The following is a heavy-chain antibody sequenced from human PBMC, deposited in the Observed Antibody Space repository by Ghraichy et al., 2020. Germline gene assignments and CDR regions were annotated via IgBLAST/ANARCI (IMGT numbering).Heavy chain of an antibody. V-gene: IGHV4-4*02. J-gene: IGHJ4*02. CDR2: IYHSGST. CDR1: GGSIRDDNW. Sequence: SETLSLTCAVSGGSIRDDNWWSWVRQPPGKGLEWIGEIYHSGSTNYNPSLKSQVTISVDKSSDQVSLKLSSVTAADTAVYYCVKGGYYCLDYWGQGILVIVSS. CDR3: VKGGYYCLDY. D-gene: IGHD3-22*01.